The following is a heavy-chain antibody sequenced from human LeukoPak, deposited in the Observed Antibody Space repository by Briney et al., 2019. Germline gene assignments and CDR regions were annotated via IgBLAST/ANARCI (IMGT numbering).Heavy chain of an antibody. CDR1: GGSISSSSYY. CDR3: ARVLPDHYYDSSGGHRSYYFDY. Sequence: NPSETLSLTRTVSGGSISSSSYYWGWIRQPPGKGLEWIGSIYYSGSTYYNPSLKSRVTISVDTSKNQFSLKLSSVTAADTAVYYCARVLPDHYYDSSGGHRSYYFDYWGQGTLVTVSS. CDR2: IYYSGST. D-gene: IGHD3-22*01. V-gene: IGHV4-39*07. J-gene: IGHJ4*02.